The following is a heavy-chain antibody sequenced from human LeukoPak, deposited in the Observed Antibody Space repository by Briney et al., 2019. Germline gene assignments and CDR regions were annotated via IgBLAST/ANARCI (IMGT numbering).Heavy chain of an antibody. CDR3: AREEYGDYFAY. CDR2: IKQDGSEK. Sequence: GGSLRLPCAASGFTFSSYWMSWVRQAPGKGLEWVANIKQDGSEKYYVDSVKGRFTISRDNAKSSLYLQMNSLRAQDTALYYCAREEYGDYFAYWGQGALVTVSS. CDR1: GFTFSSYW. V-gene: IGHV3-7*01. D-gene: IGHD4-17*01. J-gene: IGHJ4*02.